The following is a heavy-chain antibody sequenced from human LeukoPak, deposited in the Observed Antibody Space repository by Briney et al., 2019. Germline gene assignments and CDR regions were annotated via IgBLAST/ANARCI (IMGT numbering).Heavy chain of an antibody. D-gene: IGHD2-15*01. V-gene: IGHV3-72*01. J-gene: IGHJ4*02. CDR3: VREYFGGYDY. CDR1: GFSYSVYY. Sequence: GGSLRLSCAASGFSYSVYYMAWFRQAPGKGLEWVGLSRNKENRYSTEYGASVKGRVTISRDDSKNLMYLEMKRLKSEDTAVYYCVREYFGGYDYWGQGTLVTVSS. CDR2: SRNKENRYST.